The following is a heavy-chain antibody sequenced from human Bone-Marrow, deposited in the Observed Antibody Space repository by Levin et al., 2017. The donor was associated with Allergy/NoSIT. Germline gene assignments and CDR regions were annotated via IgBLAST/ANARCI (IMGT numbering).Heavy chain of an antibody. CDR2: INHSGST. CDR3: ARRCDFWSNYYYYGMDV. V-gene: IGHV4-34*01. D-gene: IGHD3-3*01. J-gene: IGHJ6*02. CDR1: GGSFSGYY. Sequence: SETLSLTCAVYGGSFSGYYWSWIRQPPGKGLEWIGEINHSGSTNYNPSLKSRVTISVDTSKNQFSLKLSSVTAADTAVYYCARRCDFWSNYYYYGMDVWGQGTTVTVSS.